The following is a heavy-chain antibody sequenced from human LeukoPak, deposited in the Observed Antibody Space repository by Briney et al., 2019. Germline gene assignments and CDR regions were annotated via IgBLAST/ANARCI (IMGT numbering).Heavy chain of an antibody. CDR2: INPNSGDT. D-gene: IGHD7-27*01. Sequence: GSVKVSCKASRYTFTGYYMHWVRQAPGQGLEWMGWINPNSGDTNYAQKLQGRVTMTTDTSTSTAYMELRSLRSDDTAVYYCARDKSSPNWGNWLDPWGQGTLVTVSS. CDR1: RYTFTGYY. V-gene: IGHV1-2*02. J-gene: IGHJ5*02. CDR3: ARDKSSPNWGNWLDP.